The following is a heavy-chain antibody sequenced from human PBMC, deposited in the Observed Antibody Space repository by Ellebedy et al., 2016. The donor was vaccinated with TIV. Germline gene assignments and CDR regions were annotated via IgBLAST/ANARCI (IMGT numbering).Heavy chain of an antibody. CDR1: GFTFSTNA. Sequence: PGGSLRLSCAASGFTFSTNAMGWVRQSPERGLEWISAISADGTRIYYADSVKGRFIISRDNSKNILYLQMNSLRAEETAVYYSTKHRPSASMDVWGQGTTVTVSS. CDR3: TKHRPSASMDV. CDR2: ISADGTRI. V-gene: IGHV3-23*01. D-gene: IGHD6-25*01. J-gene: IGHJ6*02.